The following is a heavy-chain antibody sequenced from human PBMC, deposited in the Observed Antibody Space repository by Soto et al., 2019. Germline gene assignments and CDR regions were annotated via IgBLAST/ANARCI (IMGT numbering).Heavy chain of an antibody. V-gene: IGHV4-39*01. CDR1: GGSISSSSYY. Sequence: SETLSLTCTVSGGSISSSSYYWGWIRQPPGKGLEWIGSIYYSGSTYYNPSLKSRVTISVDTSKNQLSLKLSSVTAADTAVYYCCITIFGVVIKDDYGMDVWGQGTTVTVSS. D-gene: IGHD3-3*01. CDR3: CITIFGVVIKDDYGMDV. CDR2: IYYSGST. J-gene: IGHJ6*02.